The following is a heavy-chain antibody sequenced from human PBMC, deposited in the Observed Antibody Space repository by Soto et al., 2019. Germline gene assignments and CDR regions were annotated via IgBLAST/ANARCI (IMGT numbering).Heavy chain of an antibody. CDR3: VTGFGF. D-gene: IGHD3-10*01. Sequence: GRSLRRSCVASGITFSEAWMNWVRQAPGKGLEWVGRCRSRSAGGTVDYAAPVKGRFTISRDDSKNTLSLQMNSLKTEDTAIYFCVTGFGFWGQGTLVTVSS. V-gene: IGHV3-15*01. CDR2: CRSRSAGGTV. CDR1: GITFSEAW. J-gene: IGHJ4*02.